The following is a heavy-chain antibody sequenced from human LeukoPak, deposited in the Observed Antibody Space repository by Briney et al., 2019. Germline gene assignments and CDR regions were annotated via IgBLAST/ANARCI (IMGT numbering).Heavy chain of an antibody. D-gene: IGHD3-10*01. Sequence: ASVEVSCKASGFTFTAYYIHWVRQAPGQGLEWMGWINPKNGGTTYAQNFQGRVTMTRDTSISTAYMEISSLRSDDTAVYYSARGGSGSYSGWFDPWGQGTLVTVSS. J-gene: IGHJ5*02. CDR2: INPKNGGT. V-gene: IGHV1-2*02. CDR3: ARGGSGSYSGWFDP. CDR1: GFTFTAYY.